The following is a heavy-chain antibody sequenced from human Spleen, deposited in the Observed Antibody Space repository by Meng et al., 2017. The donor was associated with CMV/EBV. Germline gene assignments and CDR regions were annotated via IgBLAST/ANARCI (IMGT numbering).Heavy chain of an antibody. CDR1: SVTDYY. J-gene: IGHJ4*02. D-gene: IGHD3-22*01. CDR3: ARAPPYYYDSSGYFFDQ. CDR2: MNHRGNN. V-gene: IGHV4-34*01. Sequence: SVTDYYWSWIRQPPGEGLEWLGQMNHRGNNKYNSSLKGRVAISVDMSKNQFSLKLSSVTAADTAVYYCARAPPYYYDSSGYFFDQWGQGTLVTVSS.